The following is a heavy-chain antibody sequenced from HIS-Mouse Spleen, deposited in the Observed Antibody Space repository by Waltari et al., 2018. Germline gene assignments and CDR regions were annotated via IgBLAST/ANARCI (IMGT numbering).Heavy chain of an antibody. CDR2: IDWDDDK. CDR1: GFSLSTSGMC. D-gene: IGHD6-19*01. J-gene: IGHJ4*02. CDR3: ARIAEGYTSGWYAFDY. Sequence: QVTLRESGPALVKPTQTLTLTCTFSGFSLSTSGMCVSWIRQPPGKALEWLARIDWDDDKYYNTSLKTRLTISRATSKNQVVLTMTNMDPLDTATYYCARIAEGYTSGWYAFDYWGQGTLVTVSS. V-gene: IGHV2-70*15.